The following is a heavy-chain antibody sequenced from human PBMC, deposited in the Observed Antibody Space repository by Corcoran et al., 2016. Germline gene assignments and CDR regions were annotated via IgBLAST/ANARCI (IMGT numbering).Heavy chain of an antibody. D-gene: IGHD6-6*01. CDR2: ISYDGSNK. J-gene: IGHJ4*02. CDR3: AKDSSSSSGLLDY. CDR1: GFTFSSYG. V-gene: IGHV3-30*18. Sequence: QVQLVESGGGVVQPGRSLRLSCAASGFTFSSYGMHWVRQAPGKGLEWVAVISYDGSNKYNADSVKGRFTISRDNSKNTLYLQMNSLRAEDTAVYYWAKDSSSSSGLLDYWGQGTLVTVSS.